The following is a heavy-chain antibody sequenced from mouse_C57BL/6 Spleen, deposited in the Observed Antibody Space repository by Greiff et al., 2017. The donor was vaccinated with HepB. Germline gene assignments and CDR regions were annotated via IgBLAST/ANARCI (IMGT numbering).Heavy chain of an antibody. J-gene: IGHJ4*01. D-gene: IGHD1-1*01. CDR2: INPYNGGT. V-gene: IGHV1-19*01. CDR1: GYTFTDYY. Sequence: VQLQQSGPVLVKPGASVKMSCKASGYTFTDYYMNWVKQSHGKSLEWIGVINPYNGGTSYNQKFKGKATLTVDKSSSTAYMELNSLTSEDSAVYYCARCGVITTVAYAMDYWGQGTSVTVSS. CDR3: ARCGVITTVAYAMDY.